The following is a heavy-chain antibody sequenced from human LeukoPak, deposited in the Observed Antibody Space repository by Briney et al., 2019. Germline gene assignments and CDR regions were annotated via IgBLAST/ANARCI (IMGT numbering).Heavy chain of an antibody. Sequence: SETLSLTCTVSGGSTSSISYYWGWIRQPPGKGLEWIGSIYYSGGTYYNPSLKSRVTMPVDTSKNQFSLKLSSVTAADTAIYYCATSVTSSSGWYYGYWGQGSLVTVSS. D-gene: IGHD6-19*01. CDR2: IYYSGGT. CDR1: GGSTSSISYY. J-gene: IGHJ4*02. V-gene: IGHV4-39*01. CDR3: ATSVTSSSGWYYGY.